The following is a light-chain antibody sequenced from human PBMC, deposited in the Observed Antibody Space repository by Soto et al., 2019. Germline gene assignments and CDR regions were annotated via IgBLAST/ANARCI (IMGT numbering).Light chain of an antibody. CDR2: GSS. CDR1: QSVSNN. Sequence: EIVMTQSPATLSVSQRERVTVSCRASQSVSNNLVWYQQKPGQAPRLLMYGSSIRATGIPARFSGSGSGTEFTLTISSLQSEDFAVYYCQQHNNWPPITFGQGTRLEIK. J-gene: IGKJ5*01. V-gene: IGKV3-15*01. CDR3: QQHNNWPPIT.